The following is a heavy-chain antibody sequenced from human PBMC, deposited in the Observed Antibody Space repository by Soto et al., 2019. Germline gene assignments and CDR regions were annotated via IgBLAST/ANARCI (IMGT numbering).Heavy chain of an antibody. V-gene: IGHV1-2*02. CDR2: INPKSDDT. J-gene: IGHJ5*02. CDR1: GYPFSDNQ. CDR3: ARKHSHDYIRWGLDP. Sequence: ASVKVSCKASGYPFSDNQIHWLRRAPGQGLEWMGRINPKSDDTNYAQKFQGRVTMTTDTSIDTADLELTGLTSDDTATYYCARKHSHDYIRWGLDPWGQGTLVTVSS. D-gene: IGHD4-4*01.